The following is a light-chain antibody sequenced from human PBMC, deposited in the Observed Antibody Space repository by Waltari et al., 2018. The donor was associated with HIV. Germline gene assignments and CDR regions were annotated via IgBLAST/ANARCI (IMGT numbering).Light chain of an antibody. CDR1: RSNIGPNG. J-gene: IGLJ1*01. Sequence: SVLTQPPSASGTPGQRVTISCSTIRSNIGPNGVSWYQQLPGTAPKLLVYSNIHRPSGVPDRFSGSKSGTSASLAISGLQSDDEADYYCATWDDNLNGRVFGTGTKVTVL. CDR2: SNI. V-gene: IGLV1-44*01. CDR3: ATWDDNLNGRV.